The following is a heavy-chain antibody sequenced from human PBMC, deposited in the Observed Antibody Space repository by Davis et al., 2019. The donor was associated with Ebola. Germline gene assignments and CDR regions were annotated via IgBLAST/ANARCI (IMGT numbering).Heavy chain of an antibody. V-gene: IGHV3-30-3*01. J-gene: IGHJ4*02. CDR1: GFTFSSYA. Sequence: PGGSLRLSCAASGFTFSSYAMHWVRQAPGKGLEWVAVISYDGSNKYYADSVKGRFTISRDNSKNTLYLQMNSLRAEDTAVYYCAREGEGVDYWGQGTLVTVSS. CDR3: AREGEGVDY. D-gene: IGHD2-21*01. CDR2: ISYDGSNK.